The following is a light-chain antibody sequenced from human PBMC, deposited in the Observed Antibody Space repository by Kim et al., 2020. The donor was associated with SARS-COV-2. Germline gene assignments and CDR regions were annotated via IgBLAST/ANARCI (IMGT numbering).Light chain of an antibody. V-gene: IGKV3-20*01. J-gene: IGKJ4*01. CDR1: QSVRNSY. CDR3: QQYGSSPLT. CDR2: GAS. Sequence: LSPGERTTLSCRASQSVRNSYLAWYQQQPGQAHRLLIYGASSRATGIPDRFSGSGSGTDFTLTISRLEPEDFAVYYCQQYGSSPLTFGGGTKLEI.